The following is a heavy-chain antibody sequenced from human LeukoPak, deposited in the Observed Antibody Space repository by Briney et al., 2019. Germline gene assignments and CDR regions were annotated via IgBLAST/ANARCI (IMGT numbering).Heavy chain of an antibody. D-gene: IGHD4-17*01. CDR2: IYHSGST. CDR3: ARIPSSTVTISEVAFDI. V-gene: IGHV4-38-2*02. CDR1: GYSISSGYY. J-gene: IGHJ3*02. Sequence: SETLSLTCTVSGYSISSGYYWGWIRQPPGKGLEWIGSIYHSGSTYYNPSLKSRVTMSVDTSKNQFSLKLSSVTAADTAVYYCARIPSSTVTISEVAFDIWGQGRMVTVSS.